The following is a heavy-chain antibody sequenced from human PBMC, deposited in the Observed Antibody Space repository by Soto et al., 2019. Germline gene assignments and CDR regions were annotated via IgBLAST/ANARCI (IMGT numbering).Heavy chain of an antibody. D-gene: IGHD2-2*01. Sequence: QVQLVQSGAEVKKPGASVKVSCRASGYAFTTYDMNWVRQAPGQGLEWMGWMTPDSGNRGFIQKCQGRVTMTRNTSTSTAFLELSSLRAEDTAVYYCARSHCSNARCIGVPGFYGMDVWGQGTTVTVSS. CDR3: ARSHCSNARCIGVPGFYGMDV. CDR1: GYAFTTYD. CDR2: MTPDSGNR. J-gene: IGHJ6*02. V-gene: IGHV1-8*02.